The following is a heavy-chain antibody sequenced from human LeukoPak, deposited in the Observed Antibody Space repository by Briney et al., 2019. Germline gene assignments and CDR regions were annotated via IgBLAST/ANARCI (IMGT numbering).Heavy chain of an antibody. Sequence: GGSLRLSCAASGFTFSLYWMHWVRQAPGKGLVWVSRIKSDGSSTTYTDSVKGRFTISRDNAKNTLYLQMNSLRAEDTAVYCCTRSDLFDPWGQGTLVTVSS. CDR1: GFTFSLYW. D-gene: IGHD3-3*01. CDR2: IKSDGSST. J-gene: IGHJ5*02. CDR3: TRSDLFDP. V-gene: IGHV3-74*03.